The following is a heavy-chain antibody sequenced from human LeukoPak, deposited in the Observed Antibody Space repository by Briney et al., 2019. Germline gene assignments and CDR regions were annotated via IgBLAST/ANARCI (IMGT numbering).Heavy chain of an antibody. CDR2: ISLGGGTI. CDR1: GFNFSFYS. CDR3: ARILGLTLDY. Sequence: GGSLRLSWAASGFNFSFYSMNWVRQAPGKGLEWVSYISLGGGTIYYSGSVRGRFTISRDDAGNSLYLQMNSLRDEDTAVYYCARILGLTLDYWGQGTLVTVSS. D-gene: IGHD1-14*01. V-gene: IGHV3-48*02. J-gene: IGHJ4*02.